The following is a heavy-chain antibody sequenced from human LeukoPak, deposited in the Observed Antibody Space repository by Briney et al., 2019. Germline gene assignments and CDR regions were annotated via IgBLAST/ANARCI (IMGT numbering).Heavy chain of an antibody. J-gene: IGHJ4*02. CDR1: GFTFSSYA. CDR2: ISSSGSTI. D-gene: IGHD4-23*01. CDR3: ARDDYGGNSGGFDY. Sequence: GGSLRLSCAASGFTFSSYAMSWVRQAPGKGLEWVSYISSSGSTIYYADSVKGRFTISRDNAKNSLYLQMNSLRAEDTAVYYSARDDYGGNSGGFDYWGQGTLVTVSS. V-gene: IGHV3-48*04.